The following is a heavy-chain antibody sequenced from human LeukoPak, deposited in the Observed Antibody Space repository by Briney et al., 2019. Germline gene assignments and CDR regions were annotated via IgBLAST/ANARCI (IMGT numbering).Heavy chain of an antibody. J-gene: IGHJ3*02. CDR2: ISSSSSYI. V-gene: IGHV3-21*01. CDR1: GFTFSSYS. D-gene: IGHD3-3*01. CDR3: ARGGHYDFWSGYSEVNAFGI. Sequence: GGSLRLSCAASGFTFSSYSMNWVRQAPGRGLEWVSSISSSSSYIYYADSVKGRFTISRDNAKNSLYLQMNSLRAEDTAVYYCARGGHYDFWSGYSEVNAFGIWGQGTMVTVSS.